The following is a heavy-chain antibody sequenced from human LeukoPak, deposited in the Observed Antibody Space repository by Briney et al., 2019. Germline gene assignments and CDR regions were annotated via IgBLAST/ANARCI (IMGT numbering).Heavy chain of an antibody. CDR3: ARGTSGYSSSWYSY. J-gene: IGHJ4*02. D-gene: IGHD6-13*01. CDR1: GYTFTSYG. V-gene: IGHV1-18*01. CDR2: ISAYNGNT. Sequence: ASVKASCKASGYTFTSYGISWVRQAPGQGLEWMGWISAYNGNTNYAQKLQGRVTMTTDTSTSTAYMELRSLRSDDTAVYYCARGTSGYSSSWYSYWGQGTLVTVSS.